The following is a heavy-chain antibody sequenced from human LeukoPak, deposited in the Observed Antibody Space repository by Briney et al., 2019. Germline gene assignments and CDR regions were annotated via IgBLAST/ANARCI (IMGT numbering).Heavy chain of an antibody. Sequence: GESLKISCKGVGYSFNNYWIGWVRQMPGKGMEWVWVIYPGDSRVRYNPSFQGQVTISVDKSVSTAYLQWISLKASDTAMYYCACRDLSSTWSYPWGQGTLVTVSS. CDR2: IYPGDSRV. CDR3: ACRDLSSTWSYP. J-gene: IGHJ5*02. CDR1: GYSFNNYW. D-gene: IGHD6-13*01. V-gene: IGHV5-51*01.